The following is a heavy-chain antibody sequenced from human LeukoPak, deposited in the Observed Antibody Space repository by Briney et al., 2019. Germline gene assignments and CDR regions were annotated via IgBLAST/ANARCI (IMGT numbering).Heavy chain of an antibody. Sequence: GGSLRLSCAASGFTFSSYVMNWVRQAPGKGLEWVSTISNSGGSTYYADSVKGRFTISRDNSNNTLYLQMNSLRAEDTAVYYCVGKYYDILTGYSRFDPWGQGTLVTVSS. J-gene: IGHJ5*02. CDR1: GFTFSSYV. CDR3: VGKYYDILTGYSRFDP. D-gene: IGHD3-9*01. CDR2: ISNSGGST. V-gene: IGHV3-23*01.